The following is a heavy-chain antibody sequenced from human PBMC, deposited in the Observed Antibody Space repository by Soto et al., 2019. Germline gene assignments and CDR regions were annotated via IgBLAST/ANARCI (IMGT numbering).Heavy chain of an antibody. Sequence: QVQVVQSRAEVKKPESSVKVSCKPSGGTFNTYTVNWVRLAPGHGLEWMGRFIPILDMANYAQKFQDRVTLTADRSTFTAYMELNSLTSDDTAVYYCAITYCRDNSCPRDFDFWGPGTRVTVSS. CDR2: FIPILDMA. CDR3: AITYCRDNSCPRDFDF. V-gene: IGHV1-69*02. J-gene: IGHJ4*02. CDR1: GGTFNTYT. D-gene: IGHD2-21*01.